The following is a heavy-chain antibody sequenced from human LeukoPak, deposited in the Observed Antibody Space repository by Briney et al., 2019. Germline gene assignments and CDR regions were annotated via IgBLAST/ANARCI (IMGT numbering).Heavy chain of an antibody. J-gene: IGHJ4*02. CDR2: MNPNSGNT. Sequence: ASVKVSCKASGYTFTSYAMNWVRQAPGQGLEWMGWMNPNSGNTGYAQKFQGRVTMARNTSISTAYMELSSLRSEDTAVYYCARGRRRNPICSTSCLVNDYWGQGTLVTVSS. V-gene: IGHV1-8*02. CDR3: ARGRRRNPICSTSCLVNDY. D-gene: IGHD2-2*01. CDR1: GYTFTSYA.